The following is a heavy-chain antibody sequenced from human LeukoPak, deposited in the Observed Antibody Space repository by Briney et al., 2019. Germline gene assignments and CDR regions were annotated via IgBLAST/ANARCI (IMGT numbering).Heavy chain of an antibody. Sequence: GGSLRLSCAASGFIFSTYEMNWVRQAPGKGLEWVSYISSSGSTIYYADSVKGRFTISRDNAENSLYLQMNSLRAEDTAVYYCARGLGSAWWGVIDYWGQGTLVTVSS. CDR2: ISSSGSTI. CDR1: GFIFSTYE. D-gene: IGHD6-19*01. J-gene: IGHJ4*02. V-gene: IGHV3-48*03. CDR3: ARGLGSAWWGVIDY.